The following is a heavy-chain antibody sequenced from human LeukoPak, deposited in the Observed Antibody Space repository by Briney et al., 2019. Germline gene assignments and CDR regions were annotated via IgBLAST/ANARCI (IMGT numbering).Heavy chain of an antibody. D-gene: IGHD1-26*01. CDR3: ARVRRGSYGKNWFDP. CDR1: GYTFTGYY. Sequence: ASVKVSCKASGYTFTGYYMHWVRQAPGQGLEWMGWINPNSGGTNYAQKFQGRVTMTRDTSISTAYMELSRLRSDDTAVYYCARVRRGSYGKNWFDPWGRGTLVTVSS. V-gene: IGHV1-2*02. J-gene: IGHJ5*02. CDR2: INPNSGGT.